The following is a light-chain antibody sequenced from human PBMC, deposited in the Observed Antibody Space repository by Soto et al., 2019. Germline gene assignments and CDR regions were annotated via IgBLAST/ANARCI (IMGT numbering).Light chain of an antibody. CDR2: GAS. CDR1: QTVNNK. CDR3: QQYNCWPPIA. Sequence: EILMTQSRAALSVSPGERASLSCRATQTVNNKVARYQRKPGQAPRLLIHGASTRATGIPARLSGSGSGTEFTLSISSVQSEDFAGYCCQQYNCWPPIALGQGTRLEI. V-gene: IGKV3-15*01. J-gene: IGKJ5*01.